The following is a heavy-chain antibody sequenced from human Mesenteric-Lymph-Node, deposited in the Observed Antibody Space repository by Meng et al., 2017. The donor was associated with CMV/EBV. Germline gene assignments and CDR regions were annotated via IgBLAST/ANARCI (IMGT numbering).Heavy chain of an antibody. CDR1: GYTFTSYG. D-gene: IGHD1-7*01. Sequence: ASVKVSCKASGYTFTSYGISWVRQAPGQGLEWMGWISAYNGNTNYAQKLQGRVTMTRDTSISTAYMELSRLRSDDTAVYYCAGGLRLELLDYWGQGTLVTVSS. V-gene: IGHV1-18*01. CDR3: AGGLRLELLDY. J-gene: IGHJ4*02. CDR2: ISAYNGNT.